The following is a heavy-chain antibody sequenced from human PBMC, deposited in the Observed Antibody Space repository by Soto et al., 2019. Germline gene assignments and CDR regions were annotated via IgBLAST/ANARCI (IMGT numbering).Heavy chain of an antibody. V-gene: IGHV4-39*01. CDR3: ARISYGYVPGEENFDY. CDR1: GGSISSSSYY. D-gene: IGHD5-18*01. Sequence: SETLSLTCTVSGGSISSSSYYWGWIRQPPGKGLEWIGSIYYSGSTYYNPSLKSRVTISVDTSKNQFSLKLSSVTAADTAVYYCARISYGYVPGEENFDYWGQGTLVTVSS. CDR2: IYYSGST. J-gene: IGHJ4*02.